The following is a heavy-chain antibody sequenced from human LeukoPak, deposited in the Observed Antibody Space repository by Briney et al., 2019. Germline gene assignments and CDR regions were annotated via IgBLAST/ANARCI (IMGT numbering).Heavy chain of an antibody. V-gene: IGHV5-51*01. Sequence: GESLKISCKGSGYSFTSYWIGWVRQMPGKGLEWVGIIYPDDSDTRYSPSFQDQVIISADKSISTAYLQWSSLKASDTAMYYCARHYPGGDYFIDYWGQGTLVTVSS. CDR3: ARHYPGGDYFIDY. J-gene: IGHJ4*02. CDR1: GYSFTSYW. CDR2: IYPDDSDT. D-gene: IGHD4-17*01.